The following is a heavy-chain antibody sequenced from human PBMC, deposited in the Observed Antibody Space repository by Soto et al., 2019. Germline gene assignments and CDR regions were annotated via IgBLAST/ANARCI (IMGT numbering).Heavy chain of an antibody. J-gene: IGHJ4*02. Sequence: LRLSCAASGFTFTNFAMNWVRQAPGKGLEWVSVISGTGDTTYNADSVKGRFTISRDNSMNTAFLQMNSLRAEDTALYYCAKGYCSSTSCSFDYWGQGTLVTVSS. CDR3: AKGYCSSTSCSFDY. D-gene: IGHD2-2*01. V-gene: IGHV3-23*01. CDR2: ISGTGDTT. CDR1: GFTFTNFA.